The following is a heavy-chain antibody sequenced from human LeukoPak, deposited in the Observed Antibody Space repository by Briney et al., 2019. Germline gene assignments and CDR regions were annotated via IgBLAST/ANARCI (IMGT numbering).Heavy chain of an antibody. J-gene: IGHJ6*02. Sequence: PSETLSLTCTVSGGSISSYYWSWIRKPQGQGLGWNGYIYNSGSTNYNPSLKSRVTISVDTYKNQFSLELSSVAAADTAVYYCARSQAISWYSSSWRTDYYYYYGMDVWGQGTTVTVSS. CDR3: ARSQAISWYSSSWRTDYYYYYGMDV. CDR2: IYNSGST. V-gene: IGHV4-59*01. CDR1: GGSISSYY. D-gene: IGHD6-13*01.